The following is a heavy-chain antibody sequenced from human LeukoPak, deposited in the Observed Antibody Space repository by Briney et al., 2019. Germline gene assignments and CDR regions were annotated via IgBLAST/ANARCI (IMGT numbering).Heavy chain of an antibody. J-gene: IGHJ4*02. CDR3: ANSRYDSSGYYGIIGY. D-gene: IGHD3-22*01. CDR2: ISGSGYST. V-gene: IGHV3-23*01. Sequence: GGSLRLSCVASGFTFNNYAMTWVRQAPGEGLEWVSAISGSGYSTYYADSVKGRFTISRDNAKNSLYLQMNSLRAEDTAVYYCANSRYDSSGYYGIIGYWGQGTLVTVSS. CDR1: GFTFNNYA.